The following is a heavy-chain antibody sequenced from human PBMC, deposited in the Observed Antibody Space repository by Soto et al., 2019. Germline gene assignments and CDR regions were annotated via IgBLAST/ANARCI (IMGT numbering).Heavy chain of an antibody. Sequence: GASVKVSCKASGGTFSSYTISWVRQAPGQGLEWMGRIIPILGIANYAQKFQGRVTITADKSTSTAYMELSSLRSEDTAVYYCASFYGEGPVAFAFWGQGTLVTVSS. D-gene: IGHD4-17*01. J-gene: IGHJ3*01. CDR2: IIPILGIA. CDR3: ASFYGEGPVAFAF. CDR1: GGTFSSYT. V-gene: IGHV1-69*02.